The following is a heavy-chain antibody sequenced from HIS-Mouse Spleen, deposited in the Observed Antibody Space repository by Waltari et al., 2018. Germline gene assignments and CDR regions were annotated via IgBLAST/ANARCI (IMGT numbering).Heavy chain of an antibody. CDR3: ARVQLGIYFDY. J-gene: IGHJ4*02. V-gene: IGHV1-2*02. CDR2: INPNSGGT. Sequence: QVQLVQSGAEVKKPGASVKVSCKASGYTFTGYYMNWVRQATGQGLEGMGWINPNSGGTNYATKVQGRVTMTRDTSISTAYMELSRLRSDDTAVYYCARVQLGIYFDYWGQGTLVTVSS. CDR1: GYTFTGYY. D-gene: IGHD7-27*01.